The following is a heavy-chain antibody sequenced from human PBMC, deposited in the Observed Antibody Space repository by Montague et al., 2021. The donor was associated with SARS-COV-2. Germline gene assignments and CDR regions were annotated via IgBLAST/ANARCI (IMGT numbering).Heavy chain of an antibody. J-gene: IGHJ4*02. D-gene: IGHD5-12*01. V-gene: IGHV4-59*01. CDR2: INYSGIA. Sequence: SETLSLTCTVSGGSISTYYWSWIRQPPGKGLEWIAYINYSGIANYNPSLKSRVSVSLDTSKNHFSLNLRSVTAADTAVYYCARSGWLTRGFDSWGQGTLVSVSS. CDR1: GGSISTYY. CDR3: ARSGWLTRGFDS.